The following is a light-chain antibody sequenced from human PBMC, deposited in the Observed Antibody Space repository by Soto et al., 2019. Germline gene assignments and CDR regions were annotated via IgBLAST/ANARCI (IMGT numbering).Light chain of an antibody. V-gene: IGKV3-15*01. CDR2: GAS. Sequence: EIVMTQSPATLSVSPGERATLSCRASQSVSNNLAWYQKKPGQAPRLLIYGASTRATGIPARFSGSGSGTEFTLTISRLQSVDFAVYYCQQYNNWWTFGQGTRVEIK. CDR3: QQYNNWWT. CDR1: QSVSNN. J-gene: IGKJ1*01.